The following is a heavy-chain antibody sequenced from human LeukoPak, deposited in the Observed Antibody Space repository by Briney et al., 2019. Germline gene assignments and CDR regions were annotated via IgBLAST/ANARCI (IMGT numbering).Heavy chain of an antibody. V-gene: IGHV3-48*02. J-gene: IGHJ2*01. Sequence: GSLRLSCAASGFTFSSYSMNWVRQAPGKGLEWVSYISSSSSTIYYADSVKGRFTISRDNAKNSLYLQMNSLRDEDTAVYYCARADDYGGNSVFDLWGHGTLVTVSS. D-gene: IGHD4-23*01. CDR1: GFTFSSYS. CDR2: ISSSSSTI. CDR3: ARADDYGGNSVFDL.